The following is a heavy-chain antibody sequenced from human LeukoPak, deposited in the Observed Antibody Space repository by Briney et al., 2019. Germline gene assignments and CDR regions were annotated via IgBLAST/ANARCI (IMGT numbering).Heavy chain of an antibody. V-gene: IGHV3-13*01. CDR1: GFTFIDYD. D-gene: IGHD6-19*01. CDR3: ARGGIQVSGIDEFDY. CDR2: IGIRGDT. J-gene: IGHJ4*02. Sequence: GGSLRLSCAASGFTFIDYDMHWVRQVIGKGLEWASAIGIRGDTHYSGSVRGRFAISRENAESSLYLQMNSLRAEDTAVYYCARGGIQVSGIDEFDYWGQGTLVTVSS.